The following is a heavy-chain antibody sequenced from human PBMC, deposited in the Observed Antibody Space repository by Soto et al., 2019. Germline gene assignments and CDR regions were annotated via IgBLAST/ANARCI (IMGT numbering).Heavy chain of an antibody. CDR2: ISYDGSNK. Sequence: GGSLRLSCAASRFTFSSYAMHWVRQAPGKGLEWVAVISYDGSNKYYADSVKGRFTISRDNSKNTLYLQMNSLRAEDTAVYYCARASGRYYDILTGYPPDGMDVWGQGTTVTVSS. CDR3: ARASGRYYDILTGYPPDGMDV. J-gene: IGHJ6*02. D-gene: IGHD3-9*01. CDR1: RFTFSSYA. V-gene: IGHV3-30-3*01.